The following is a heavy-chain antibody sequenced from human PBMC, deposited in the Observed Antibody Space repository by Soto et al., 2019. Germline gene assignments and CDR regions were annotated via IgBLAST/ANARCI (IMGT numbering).Heavy chain of an antibody. CDR2: ISSSGSTI. V-gene: IGHV3-11*01. CDR1: GFTFSDYY. J-gene: IGHJ6*02. CDR3: AREGPRIAGATPLGYGIDV. Sequence: QVQLVESGGGLVKPGGSLRLSCAASGFTFSDYYMSWIRQAPGKGLEWVSCISSSGSTIYSADSVKGRFTISRDNAKNSLYLQMNSLRAEDTAVYYCAREGPRIAGATPLGYGIDVWGQGTTVTVSS. D-gene: IGHD6-19*01.